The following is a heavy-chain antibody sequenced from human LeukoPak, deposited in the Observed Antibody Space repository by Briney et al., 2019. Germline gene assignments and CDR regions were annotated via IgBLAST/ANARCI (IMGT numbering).Heavy chain of an antibody. J-gene: IGHJ4*02. CDR1: GGTFSSYA. D-gene: IGHD3-9*01. CDR2: IIPILGIA. Sequence: SVKVSCKASGGTFSSYAISWVRQAPGQGLEWMGRIIPILGIANYAQKFQGRVTITVDKSTSTAYMELSSLRSEDTAVYYCARVLRYFDFNFDYWGQGTLVTVSS. CDR3: ARVLRYFDFNFDY. V-gene: IGHV1-69*04.